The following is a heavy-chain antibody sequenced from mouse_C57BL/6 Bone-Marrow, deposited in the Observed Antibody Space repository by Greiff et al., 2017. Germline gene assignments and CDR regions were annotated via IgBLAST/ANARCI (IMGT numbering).Heavy chain of an antibody. V-gene: IGHV5-15*04. CDR3: ERYGGYGSSDWYFDV. CDR1: GFTFSDYG. Sequence: EVKVEESGGGLVQPGGSLKLSCAASGFTFSDYGMAWVRQAPRKGPEWVAFISNLAYSIYYADTVTGRFTISRENAKNTLYLEMSSLRSEDTAMYYCERYGGYGSSDWYFDVWGTGTTVTVSS. J-gene: IGHJ1*03. D-gene: IGHD1-1*01. CDR2: ISNLAYSI.